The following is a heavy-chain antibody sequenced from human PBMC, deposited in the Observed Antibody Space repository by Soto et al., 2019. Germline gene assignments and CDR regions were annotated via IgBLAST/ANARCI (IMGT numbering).Heavy chain of an antibody. D-gene: IGHD2-8*01. CDR1: GYTFTTFW. Sequence: PGESLKISCKGSGYTFTTFWIAWVRQMPGKGLEWMGIIYPGDSDTRYGPSFQGQVTISADKSINTAYLQWSSLRASDTALYFCARLQKGIINQYYIDFWGQGTPVTVSS. V-gene: IGHV5-51*01. CDR2: IYPGDSDT. CDR3: ARLQKGIINQYYIDF. J-gene: IGHJ4*02.